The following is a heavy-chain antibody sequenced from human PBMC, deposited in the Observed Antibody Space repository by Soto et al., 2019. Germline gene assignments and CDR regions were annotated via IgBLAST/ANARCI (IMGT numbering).Heavy chain of an antibody. CDR1: GFTFSSYW. Sequence: PVGSLRLSCAASGFTFSSYWMSWVRQAPGKALEWVANIKQDGSEKYYVDSVKGRFTISRDNAKNSLYLQMNSLRAEDTAVYYCARNGDFWSGYQYYYYGMDVWGQGTTVTVSS. V-gene: IGHV3-7*03. D-gene: IGHD3-3*01. J-gene: IGHJ6*02. CDR3: ARNGDFWSGYQYYYYGMDV. CDR2: IKQDGSEK.